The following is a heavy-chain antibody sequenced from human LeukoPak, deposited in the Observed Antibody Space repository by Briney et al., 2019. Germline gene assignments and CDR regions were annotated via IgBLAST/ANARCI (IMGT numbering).Heavy chain of an antibody. J-gene: IGHJ4*02. D-gene: IGHD3-10*01. CDR3: ARAAYYYGSGSYYNPFYCFDY. CDR2: IYYSGST. CDR1: GGSISSYY. V-gene: IGHV4-59*01. Sequence: SETLSLTCTVSGGSISSYYWSWIRQPPGKGLEWIGYIYYSGSTNYNPSLKSRVTISVDTSKNQFSLKLSSVTAADTAVYYCARAAYYYGSGSYYNPFYCFDYWGQGTLVTVSS.